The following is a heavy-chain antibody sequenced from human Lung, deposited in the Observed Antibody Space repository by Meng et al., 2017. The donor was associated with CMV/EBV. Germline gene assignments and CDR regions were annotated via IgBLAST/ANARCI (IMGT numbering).Heavy chain of an antibody. V-gene: IGHV4-59*01. CDR1: GGSFSSYY. J-gene: IGHJ6*02. Sequence: SXTLSLXCTISGGSFSSYYCSWIRQSPGKGLEWIGYVYYSGTTNYNPSFKSRIYISIDTSKNQFSLELSSVTAADTAVYYCARGNYYYGLDVWGQGTTVTVSS. CDR3: ARGNYYYGLDV. CDR2: VYYSGTT.